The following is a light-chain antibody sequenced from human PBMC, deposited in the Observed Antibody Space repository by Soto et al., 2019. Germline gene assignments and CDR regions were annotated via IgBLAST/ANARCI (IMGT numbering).Light chain of an antibody. CDR3: QQYWMWPPT. CDR1: QSVSNN. V-gene: IGKV3-15*01. Sequence: EIVLLTSLGTLSLSPGARSALSCRGSQSVSNNYLAWFQQKPVQATRLLIYTASTRATGIPARFSGGGSGTEFTLTISSLQSEEFAVYYCQQYWMWPPTVGHGTKVAI. J-gene: IGKJ1*01. CDR2: TAS.